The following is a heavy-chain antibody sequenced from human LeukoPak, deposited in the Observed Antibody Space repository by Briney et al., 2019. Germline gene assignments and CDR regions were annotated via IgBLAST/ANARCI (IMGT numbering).Heavy chain of an antibody. D-gene: IGHD3-3*01. CDR1: GFTFSTYV. CDR3: ASGPPFLKYFEY. V-gene: IGHV3-23*01. J-gene: IGHJ4*02. Sequence: PGGSLRLSCAASGFTFSTYVMNWFRQAPGKGLEWVSTISVGAEYIFYADSVKSRFTISRDDSNNALYLQMHSLRAEDTALYYCASGPPFLKYFEYWGQGTLVTVSS. CDR2: ISVGAEYI.